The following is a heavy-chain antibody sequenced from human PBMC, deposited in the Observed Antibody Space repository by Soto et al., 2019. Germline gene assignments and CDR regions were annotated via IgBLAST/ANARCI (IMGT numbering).Heavy chain of an antibody. CDR3: VCGGNFFVY. Sequence: EVQLVESGGGLVQPGGSLRLSCAASGFTFSTYWMTWVRRPPGKGLEWVANLDQDGSERYYVDSVRGRFTISGDNAKNSLYLQMNSLRAKDTAVYYCVCGGNFFVYWGQGTLVTVSP. D-gene: IGHD3-16*01. CDR2: LDQDGSER. CDR1: GFTFSTYW. V-gene: IGHV3-7*01. J-gene: IGHJ4*02.